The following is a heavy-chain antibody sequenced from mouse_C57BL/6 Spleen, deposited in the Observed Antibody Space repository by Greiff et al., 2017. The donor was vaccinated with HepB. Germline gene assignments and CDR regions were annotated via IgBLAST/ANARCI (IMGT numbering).Heavy chain of an antibody. CDR2: IYPGDGDT. J-gene: IGHJ3*01. CDR3: AREGNYYYGSSSSFFAY. Sequence: VMLVESGPELVKPGASVKISCKASGYAFSSSWMNWVKQRPGKGLEWIGRIYPGDGDTNYNGKFKGKATLTADKSSSTAYMQLSSLTSEDSAVYFCAREGNYYYGSSSSFFAYWGQGTLVTVSA. CDR1: GYAFSSSW. V-gene: IGHV1-82*01. D-gene: IGHD1-1*01.